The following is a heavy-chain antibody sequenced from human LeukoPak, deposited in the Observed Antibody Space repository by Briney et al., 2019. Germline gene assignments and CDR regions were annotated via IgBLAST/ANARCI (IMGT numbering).Heavy chain of an antibody. V-gene: IGHV3-74*01. CDR1: GFTFSSHW. D-gene: IGHD5-18*01. J-gene: IGHJ3*02. Sequence: PGGSLRLSCAASGFTFSSHWMHWVRQAPGKGLVWVSRINSDGSGISYADSVKGRFTISRDNAKNTLYLQMNSLRAEDTAVYYCARDGDRGYLVQDAFDIWGQGTMDTVSS. CDR2: INSDGSGI. CDR3: ARDGDRGYLVQDAFDI.